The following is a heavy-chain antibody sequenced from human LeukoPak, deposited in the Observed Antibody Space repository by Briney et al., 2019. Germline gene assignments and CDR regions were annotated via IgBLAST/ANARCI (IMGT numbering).Heavy chain of an antibody. D-gene: IGHD5-18*01. Sequence: ASVKVSCKASGGTFSSYAISWVRQAPGQGLEWMGGIIPIFGTANYAQKFQGRVTITADKSTSTAYMELSSLRSEDTAVYYCARDRQDSYGPYDAFDIWGQGTMVTVSS. J-gene: IGHJ3*02. CDR3: ARDRQDSYGPYDAFDI. CDR2: IIPIFGTA. V-gene: IGHV1-69*06. CDR1: GGTFSSYA.